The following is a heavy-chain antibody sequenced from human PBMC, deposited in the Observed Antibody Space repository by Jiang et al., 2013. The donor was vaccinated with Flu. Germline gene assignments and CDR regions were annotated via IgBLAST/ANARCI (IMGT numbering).Heavy chain of an antibody. J-gene: IGHJ6*02. CDR2: IDHLGRT. Sequence: SETLSLTCAVYGGSLSGYFWSWIRQPPGKGLEWLGEIDHLGRTNYNPSLKSRVATSRDTSRNQFSLQLTSVTAADTAVYYCARNGYCSGGTCYAGHNMDVWGQGDHGHRLL. CDR3: ARNGYCSGGTCYAGHNMDV. D-gene: IGHD2-15*01. V-gene: IGHV4-34*01. CDR1: GGSLSGYF.